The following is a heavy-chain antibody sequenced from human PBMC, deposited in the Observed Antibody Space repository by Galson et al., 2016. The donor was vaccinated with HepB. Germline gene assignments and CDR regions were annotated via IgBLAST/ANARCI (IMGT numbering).Heavy chain of an antibody. CDR3: AETVLTAVGDWFDP. CDR2: VDATNSYT. CDR1: GATVTNYW. J-gene: IGHJ5*02. D-gene: IGHD7-27*01. Sequence: QSGAEVKKPGESLRISCYLSGATVTNYWISWVRQVPGKGLEWMGRVDATNSYTFYSPSFQGHVTISADKSINTAYLQWSSLKPSDTAIYFCAETVLTAVGDWFDPWGQGTLVTVSS. V-gene: IGHV5-10-1*01.